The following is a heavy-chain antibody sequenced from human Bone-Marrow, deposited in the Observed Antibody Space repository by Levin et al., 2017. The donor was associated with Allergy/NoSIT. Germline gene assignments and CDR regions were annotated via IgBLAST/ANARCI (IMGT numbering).Heavy chain of an antibody. Sequence: GGSLRLSCAASGFTFSSYAMSWVRQAPGKGLEWVSAISGSGGSTYYADSVKGRFTISRDNSKNTLYLQMNSLRAEDTAVYYCAKDLEIAVAGTKGFDYWGQGTLVTVSS. D-gene: IGHD6-19*01. CDR2: ISGSGGST. CDR1: GFTFSSYA. CDR3: AKDLEIAVAGTKGFDY. J-gene: IGHJ4*02. V-gene: IGHV3-23*01.